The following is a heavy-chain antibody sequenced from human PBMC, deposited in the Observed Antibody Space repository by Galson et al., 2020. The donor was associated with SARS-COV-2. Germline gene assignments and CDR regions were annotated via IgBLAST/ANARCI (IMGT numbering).Heavy chain of an antibody. V-gene: IGHV3-11*04. CDR3: ARAGRGYCSGGSCYSFYWYFDL. Sequence: NSGGSLRLSCAASGFTFSDYYMSWIRQAPGKGLEWVSYISSSGSTIYYADSVKGRFTISRDNAKNSLYLQMNSLRAEDTAVYYCARAGRGYCSGGSCYSFYWYFDLWGRGTLVTVSS. D-gene: IGHD2-15*01. J-gene: IGHJ2*01. CDR2: ISSSGSTI. CDR1: GFTFSDYY.